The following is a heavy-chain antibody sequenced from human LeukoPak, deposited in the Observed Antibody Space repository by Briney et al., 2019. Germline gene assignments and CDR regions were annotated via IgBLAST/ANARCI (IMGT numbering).Heavy chain of an antibody. J-gene: IGHJ3*02. CDR1: GGSISTDY. Sequence: SETLSLTCTVSGGSISTDYWSWIRQPPGKGLEWIGYIFYSGSTNYNPSLKSRVTISVDTSKNQFSLKMTSVTAADTAVYYCAREGSGRAFDIWGQGTMVTVSS. CDR3: AREGSGRAFDI. D-gene: IGHD3-3*01. CDR2: IFYSGST. V-gene: IGHV4-59*01.